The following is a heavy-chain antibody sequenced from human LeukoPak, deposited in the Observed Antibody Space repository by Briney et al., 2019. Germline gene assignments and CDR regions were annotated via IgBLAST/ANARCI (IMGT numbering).Heavy chain of an antibody. CDR3: AREDYYDSGAGPTNWFDP. J-gene: IGHJ5*02. V-gene: IGHV1-69*04. CDR2: IIPILGIA. Sequence: SVKVSCKASGGTFSSYAISGVRQAPGQGLEWMGRIIPILGIANYAQKFQGRVTITADKSTSTAYMELSSLRSEDTAVYYCAREDYYDSGAGPTNWFDPWGQGILVTVSS. D-gene: IGHD3-22*01. CDR1: GGTFSSYA.